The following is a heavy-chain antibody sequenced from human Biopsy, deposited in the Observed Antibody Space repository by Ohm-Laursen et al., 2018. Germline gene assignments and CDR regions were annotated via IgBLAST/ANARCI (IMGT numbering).Heavy chain of an antibody. CDR3: ARAVRNQMLSTV. J-gene: IGHJ6*02. CDR2: VNPVSKNT. Sequence: GSSVKVSCKTYGYTFTSYDISWMRQVSGQGLEWIGWVNPVSKNTVSVKDFRGRVTLTGDTSSSTSYMELRSLTSRDPAIYYCARAVRNQMLSTVWGQGTAVTVSS. CDR1: GYTFTSYD. D-gene: IGHD2-2*01. V-gene: IGHV1-8*01.